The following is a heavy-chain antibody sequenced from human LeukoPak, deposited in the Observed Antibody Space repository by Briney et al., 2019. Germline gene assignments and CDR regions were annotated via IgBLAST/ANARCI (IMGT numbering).Heavy chain of an antibody. J-gene: IGHJ4*02. CDR2: ISSSSSYI. D-gene: IGHD3-22*01. CDR1: GFTFSDYY. CDR3: ARVFDDSSGYYYIGFDY. Sequence: GGSLRLSCAASGFTFSDYYMSWIRQAPGKGLEWVSSISSSSSYIYYADSVKGRFTISRDNAKNSLYLQMNSLRAEDTAVYYCARVFDDSSGYYYIGFDYWGQGTLVTVSS. V-gene: IGHV3-11*06.